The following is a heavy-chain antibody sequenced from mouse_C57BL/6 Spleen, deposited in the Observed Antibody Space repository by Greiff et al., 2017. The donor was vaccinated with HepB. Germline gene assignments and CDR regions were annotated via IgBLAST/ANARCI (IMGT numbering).Heavy chain of an antibody. J-gene: IGHJ1*03. D-gene: IGHD2-3*01. CDR2: ISNGGGST. CDR1: GFTFSDYY. CDR3: ARSYDGVYFDV. Sequence: EVKLVESGGGLVQPGGSLKLSCAASGFTFSDYYMYWVRQTPEKRLEWVAYISNGGGSTYYPDTVKGRFTISRDNAKNTLYLQMSRLKSEDTAMYYCARSYDGVYFDVWGTGTTVTVSS. V-gene: IGHV5-12*01.